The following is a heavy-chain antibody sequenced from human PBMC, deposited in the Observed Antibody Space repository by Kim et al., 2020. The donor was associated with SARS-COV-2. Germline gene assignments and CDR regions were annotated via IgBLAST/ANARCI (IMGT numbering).Heavy chain of an antibody. J-gene: IGHJ4*02. V-gene: IGHV4-30-2*05. CDR3: ARGHYYDSSGYLTSFDY. Sequence: KSRVTSSVDTSKNQFSLKLSSVTAADTAVYYCARGHYYDSSGYLTSFDYWGQGTLVTVSS. D-gene: IGHD3-22*01.